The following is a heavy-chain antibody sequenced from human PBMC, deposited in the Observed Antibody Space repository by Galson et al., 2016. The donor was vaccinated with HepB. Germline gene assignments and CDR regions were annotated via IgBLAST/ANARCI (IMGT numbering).Heavy chain of an antibody. CDR3: ARADYGGNSPYDY. D-gene: IGHD4-23*01. CDR2: ISAYSGHT. J-gene: IGHJ4*02. Sequence: SVKVSCKASGYTFTYYGFVWVRQAPGQGLEWMGWISAYSGHTNYAQKFQGRVTMTTDTPTSTAYMELRSLRSYDTAVYSCARADYGGNSPYDYWGQGTLVTVSS. V-gene: IGHV1-18*01. CDR1: GYTFTYYG.